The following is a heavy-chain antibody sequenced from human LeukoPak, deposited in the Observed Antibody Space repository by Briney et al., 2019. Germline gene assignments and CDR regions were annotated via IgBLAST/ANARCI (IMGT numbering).Heavy chain of an antibody. J-gene: IGHJ4*02. Sequence: SETLSLTCTVSGGSISSSTYYWGWIRQPPGKGLEWIGTLYYSGSTYYNPSLKSRVTISVDTSKNQFSLKLSSVTAADTAVYYCAASFQAAGGTLFLDYWGQGALVTVSS. CDR1: GGSISSSTYY. D-gene: IGHD6-13*01. CDR3: AASFQAAGGTLFLDY. V-gene: IGHV4-39*01. CDR2: LYYSGST.